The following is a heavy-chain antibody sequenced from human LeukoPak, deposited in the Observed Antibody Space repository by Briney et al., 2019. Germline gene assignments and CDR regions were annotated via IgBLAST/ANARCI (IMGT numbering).Heavy chain of an antibody. V-gene: IGHV4-4*02. J-gene: IGHJ4*02. CDR1: GGSISSSNW. CDR2: IYHSGST. CDR3: ARVDCSSTSCPL. Sequence: SETLSLTCAVSGGSISSSNWWSWVRQPPGKGLEWIGEIYHSGSTNYNPSLKSRVTISVDKPKNQFSLKLSSVTAADTAVYYCARVDCSSTSCPLWGQGTLVTVSS. D-gene: IGHD2-2*01.